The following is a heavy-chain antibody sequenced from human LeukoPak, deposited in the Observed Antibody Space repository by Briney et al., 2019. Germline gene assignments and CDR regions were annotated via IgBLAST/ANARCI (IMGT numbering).Heavy chain of an antibody. CDR3: AKYGLYYYDSSGYYLDY. Sequence: PGRSLRPSCAASGFTFSSYGMHWVRQAPGKGLEWVAVISYDGSNKYYADSVKGRFTISRDNSKNTLYLQMNSLRAEDTAVYYCAKYGLYYYDSSGYYLDYWGQGTLVTVSS. D-gene: IGHD3-22*01. CDR2: ISYDGSNK. J-gene: IGHJ4*02. CDR1: GFTFSSYG. V-gene: IGHV3-30*18.